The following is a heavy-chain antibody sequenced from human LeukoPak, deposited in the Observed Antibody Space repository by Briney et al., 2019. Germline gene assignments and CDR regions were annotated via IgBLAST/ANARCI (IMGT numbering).Heavy chain of an antibody. J-gene: IGHJ4*02. CDR3: ARGGRAVKLDY. Sequence: SETLSLTCTVSGGSISSYYWSWIRQPPGKGLERIGYIYYSGSTNYNPSLKSRVTISVDTSKNQFSLKLSSVTAADTAVYYCARGGRAVKLDYWGQGTLVTVSS. D-gene: IGHD4-11*01. V-gene: IGHV4-59*01. CDR1: GGSISSYY. CDR2: IYYSGST.